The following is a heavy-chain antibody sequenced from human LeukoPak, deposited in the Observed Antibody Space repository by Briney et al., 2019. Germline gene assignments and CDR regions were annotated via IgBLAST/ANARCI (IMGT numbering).Heavy chain of an antibody. CDR3: ARDHIASSGRRYFDY. D-gene: IGHD2-15*01. CDR2: IRYDASDK. V-gene: IGHV3-30*02. Sequence: PGGSLRLSCAASGFTFSNFGIHWVRQAPGKGLEWVAFIRYDASDKYYVDSVKGRFAISRDNSKNTLYLQTNSLRVEDTAVYYCARDHIASSGRRYFDYWGQGTLVTVSS. CDR1: GFTFSNFG. J-gene: IGHJ4*02.